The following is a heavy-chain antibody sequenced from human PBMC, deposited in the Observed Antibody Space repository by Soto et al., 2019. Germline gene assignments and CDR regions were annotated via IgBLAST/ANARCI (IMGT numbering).Heavy chain of an antibody. CDR2: INHSGST. CDR1: GGSFSGYY. Sequence: SETLSLTCAVYGGSFSGYYWSWVRQPPGKGLEWIGEINHSGSTNYNPSLKSRVTISVDTSKNQFSLKLSSVTAADTAEYYCARGKSGSYLRVNWFDPWGQGTLVTVSS. J-gene: IGHJ5*02. D-gene: IGHD1-26*01. CDR3: ARGKSGSYLRVNWFDP. V-gene: IGHV4-34*01.